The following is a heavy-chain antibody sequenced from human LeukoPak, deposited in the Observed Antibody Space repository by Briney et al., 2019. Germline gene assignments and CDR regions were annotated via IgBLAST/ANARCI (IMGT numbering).Heavy chain of an antibody. J-gene: IGHJ4*02. Sequence: GGSLRLSCAASGFTFDDYTMHWVRQAPGKGLEWVSGITWNSVSIGYADSVRGRFTISRDNAKNSLYLEMNSLRAEDTALYYCAKEDHFASWGQGTLVTVSS. V-gene: IGHV3-9*01. CDR2: ITWNSVSI. CDR3: AKEDHFAS. CDR1: GFTFDDYT.